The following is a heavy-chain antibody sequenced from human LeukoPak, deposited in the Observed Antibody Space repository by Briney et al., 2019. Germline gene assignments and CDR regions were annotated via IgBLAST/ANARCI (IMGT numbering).Heavy chain of an antibody. CDR3: GGGSSWSQFDY. D-gene: IGHD6-13*01. Sequence: ASVKVSCKASGYTFTSYYMHWVRQAPGQGLEWMRIINPSGGSTSYAQKFQGRVTMTRDTSTSTVYMELSSLRSEDTAVYYCGGGSSWSQFDYWGQGTLVTVSS. CDR1: GYTFTSYY. CDR2: INPSGGST. V-gene: IGHV1-46*01. J-gene: IGHJ4*02.